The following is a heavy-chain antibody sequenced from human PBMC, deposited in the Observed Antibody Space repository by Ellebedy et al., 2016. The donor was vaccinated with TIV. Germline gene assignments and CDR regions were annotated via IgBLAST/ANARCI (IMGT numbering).Heavy chain of an antibody. CDR1: GFTFDDYA. V-gene: IGHV3-9*01. Sequence: GGSLRLXXAASGFTFDDYAMHWVRQAPGKGLEWVSGISWNSGSIGYADSVKGRFTISRDNAKNSLYLQMNSLRAEDTALYYCARLGDDDAFDIWGQGTVVTVSS. D-gene: IGHD3-16*01. CDR3: ARLGDDDAFDI. CDR2: ISWNSGSI. J-gene: IGHJ3*02.